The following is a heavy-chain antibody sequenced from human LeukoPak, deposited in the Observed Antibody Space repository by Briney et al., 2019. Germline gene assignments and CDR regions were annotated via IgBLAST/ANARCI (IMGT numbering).Heavy chain of an antibody. D-gene: IGHD3-22*01. CDR3: ARGTYYYDSSGDAFDI. CDR2: IIPIFGTA. Sequence: SVKVSCKASGGTFISYAISWVRQAPGQGLEWMGGIIPIFGTANYAQKFQGRVTITADESTSTAYMELSSLRSEDTAVYYCARGTYYYDSSGDAFDIWGQGTMVTASS. J-gene: IGHJ3*02. CDR1: GGTFISYA. V-gene: IGHV1-69*13.